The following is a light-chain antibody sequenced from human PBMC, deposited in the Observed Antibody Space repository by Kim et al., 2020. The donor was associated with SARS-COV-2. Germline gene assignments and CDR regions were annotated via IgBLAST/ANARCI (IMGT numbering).Light chain of an antibody. CDR3: QVWDGSTV. Sequence: SYELTQPLSVSVALGQTAKITCGGNNIGTKTVHWYQKKSGQAPVLVIYRDTYRPSGIPERFSGSNSANTATLTISRAQAGDEADYYCQVWDGSTVFG. V-gene: IGLV3-9*01. CDR1: NIGTKT. CDR2: RDT. J-gene: IGLJ3*02.